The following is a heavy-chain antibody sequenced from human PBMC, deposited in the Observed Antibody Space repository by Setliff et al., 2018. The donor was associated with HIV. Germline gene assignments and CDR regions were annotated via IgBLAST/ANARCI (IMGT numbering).Heavy chain of an antibody. J-gene: IGHJ4*02. D-gene: IGHD6-13*01. CDR2: IDTSGST. CDR3: ARGRFAGFDY. CDR1: DGSISTVSYY. Sequence: SETLSLTCTVADGSISTVSYYWSWVRQPAGRGLEWIGRIDTSGSTNYNPSRKSRVTMSVDTSKNQFSLNLTSVTAADTAVYYCARGRFAGFDYWGQGTLVTVSS. V-gene: IGHV4-61*02.